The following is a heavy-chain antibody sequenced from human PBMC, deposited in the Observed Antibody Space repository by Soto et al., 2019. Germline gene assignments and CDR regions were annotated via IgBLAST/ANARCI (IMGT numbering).Heavy chain of an antibody. Sequence: EASVKVSCKASGYTFTNFGISWVRQAPGQGLEWMGWISAYNGNTNYAQNFQGRVTMTTDTSTSTAYMELRSLRSDDTAVYYCARLTIGYNGFYYLDYWGQGTLVTVSS. CDR2: ISAYNGNT. CDR3: ARLTIGYNGFYYLDY. CDR1: GYTFTNFG. V-gene: IGHV1-18*01. J-gene: IGHJ4*02. D-gene: IGHD5-12*01.